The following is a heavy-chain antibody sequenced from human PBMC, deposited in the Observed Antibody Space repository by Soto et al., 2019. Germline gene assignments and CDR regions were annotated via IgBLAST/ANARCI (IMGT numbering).Heavy chain of an antibody. CDR3: AREVSRDWNYQNYFDY. Sequence: EASVKVSCKASGYTFTGYYMHWVRQAPGQGLEWMGWINPNSGGTNYAQKFQGWVTMTRDTSISTAYMELSRLRSDDTAVYYCAREVSRDWNYQNYFDYWGQGTLVTVPS. D-gene: IGHD1-7*01. V-gene: IGHV1-2*04. CDR1: GYTFTGYY. J-gene: IGHJ4*02. CDR2: INPNSGGT.